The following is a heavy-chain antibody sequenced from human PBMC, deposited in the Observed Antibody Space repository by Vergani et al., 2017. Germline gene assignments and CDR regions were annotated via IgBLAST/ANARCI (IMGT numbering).Heavy chain of an antibody. CDR1: GFTVSSNY. D-gene: IGHD5-12*01. CDR3: ARDRVDIVATTTYYYYYYGMDV. CDR2: CYSGGST. Sequence: DVQLVESGGGLVQSGGSLSLSCAASGFTVSSNYMSWVRQAPGKALEGVSVCYSGGSTYYADSVKGRFTISRHNSKNTLYLQMNSLRAEDTGVYYCARDRVDIVATTTYYYYYYGMDVWGQGSTVTVSS. J-gene: IGHJ6*02. V-gene: IGHV3-53*04.